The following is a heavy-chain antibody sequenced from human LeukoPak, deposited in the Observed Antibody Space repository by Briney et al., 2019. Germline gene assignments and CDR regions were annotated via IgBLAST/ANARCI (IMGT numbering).Heavy chain of an antibody. V-gene: IGHV1-46*01. CDR1: GYTFTSYY. J-gene: IGHJ3*02. CDR3: ARDQQNYYDSSERLAFDI. D-gene: IGHD3-22*01. Sequence: ASVKVSCKASGYTFTSYYMHWVRQAPGQGLEWMGIINPSGGSTSYAQKFQGRVTMTRDMSTSTVYMELSSLRSEDTAVYYCARDQQNYYDSSERLAFDIWGQGTMVTVSS. CDR2: INPSGGST.